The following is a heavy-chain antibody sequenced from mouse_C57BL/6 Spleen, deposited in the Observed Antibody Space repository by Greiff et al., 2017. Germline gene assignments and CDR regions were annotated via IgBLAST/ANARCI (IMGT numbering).Heavy chain of an antibody. CDR2: IYPGSGST. J-gene: IGHJ4*01. V-gene: IGHV1-55*01. CDR1: GYTFTSYW. CDR3: ARLGDSYAMDY. Sequence: QVHVKQSGAELVKPGASVKMSCKASGYTFTSYWITWVKQRPGQGLEWIGDIYPGSGSTNYNEKFKSKATLTVDTSSSTAYMQLSSLTSEDSAVYYCARLGDSYAMDYWGQGTSVTVSS.